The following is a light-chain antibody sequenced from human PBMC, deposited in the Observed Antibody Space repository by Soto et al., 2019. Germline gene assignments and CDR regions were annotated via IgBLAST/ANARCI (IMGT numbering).Light chain of an antibody. CDR2: DAS. CDR1: QSVSNN. Sequence: EIVMTQSPDTLSVSPGERATVSCRATQSVSNNLAWYQQKPGQSPRLLIHDASTRATGIPARFSGGGSGTEFTLTISSLQSEDIAMYYCQQYYKWPVTFGGGTRVEVK. J-gene: IGKJ4*01. V-gene: IGKV3-15*01. CDR3: QQYYKWPVT.